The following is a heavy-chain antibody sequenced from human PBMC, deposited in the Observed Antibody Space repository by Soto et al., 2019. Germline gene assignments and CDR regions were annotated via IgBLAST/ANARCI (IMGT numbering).Heavy chain of an antibody. Sequence: QLQLQESGPGLVKPSETLSLTCSVSGDSINSDKYYWRWIRQPPGKALEWIGSIYFRGNTYYNPSLTTRVTISLVTSKSQFSLKLSSVTAADSAVYFCARLEGMATISYHFDFWGQGALVTVSS. V-gene: IGHV4-39*01. J-gene: IGHJ4*02. CDR2: IYFRGNT. CDR3: ARLEGMATISYHFDF. D-gene: IGHD2-2*01. CDR1: GDSINSDKYY.